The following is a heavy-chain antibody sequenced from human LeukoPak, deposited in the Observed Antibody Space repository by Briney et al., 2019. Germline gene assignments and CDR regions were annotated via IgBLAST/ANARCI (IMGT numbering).Heavy chain of an antibody. CDR3: TREEEASVGSDY. CDR1: GSTFSVYA. D-gene: IGHD2-15*01. Sequence: PGRSLRLSCAASGSTFSVYAMHWVRQAPGKGLEWVAGISYDGSNEYYADSVKGRFTISRDNSKDTLYLQMSSLRAEDTAAYYCTREEEASVGSDYWGQGTLVTVSS. V-gene: IGHV3-30-3*01. CDR2: ISYDGSNE. J-gene: IGHJ4*02.